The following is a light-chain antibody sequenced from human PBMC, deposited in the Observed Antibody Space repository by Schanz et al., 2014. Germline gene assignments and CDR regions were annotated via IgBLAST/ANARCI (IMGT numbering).Light chain of an antibody. CDR1: SSDVGSYNL. Sequence: QSALTQPASVSGSPGQSITISCTGTSSDVGSYNLVSWYQHHPGKAPKLMIYEGSKRPSGVSNRFSGSKSGNTASLTISGLQAEDEADYYCSSYTSSTLGVFGGGTKLTVL. J-gene: IGLJ3*02. CDR2: EGS. CDR3: SSYTSSTLGV. V-gene: IGLV2-14*02.